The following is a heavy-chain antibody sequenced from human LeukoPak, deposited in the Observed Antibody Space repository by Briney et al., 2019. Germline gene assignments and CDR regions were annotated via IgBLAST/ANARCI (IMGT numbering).Heavy chain of an antibody. Sequence: SETLSLTCTVSGGSISSYYWSWIRQPAGKGLEWIGRIYTSGSTNYNPSLKSRVTMSVDTSKNQFSLKLSSATAADTAVYYCARGGYCGGDCYFYYWGQGTLVTVSS. D-gene: IGHD2-21*02. J-gene: IGHJ4*02. CDR3: ARGGYCGGDCYFYY. V-gene: IGHV4-4*07. CDR1: GGSISSYY. CDR2: IYTSGST.